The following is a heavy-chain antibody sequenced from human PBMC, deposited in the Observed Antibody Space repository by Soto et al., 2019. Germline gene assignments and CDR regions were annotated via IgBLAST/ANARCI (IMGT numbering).Heavy chain of an antibody. Sequence: ASVKVSCKASGYTFTSYYMHWVRQAPGQGLEWMGIINPSGGSTSYAQKFQGRVTMTRDTSTSTVYMELSSLRSEDTAVYYCARVLRGNWNDRPLLAYCGQGSLVPGSS. CDR3: ARVLRGNWNDRPLLAY. V-gene: IGHV1-46*03. CDR2: INPSGGST. D-gene: IGHD1-20*01. CDR1: GYTFTSYY. J-gene: IGHJ1*01.